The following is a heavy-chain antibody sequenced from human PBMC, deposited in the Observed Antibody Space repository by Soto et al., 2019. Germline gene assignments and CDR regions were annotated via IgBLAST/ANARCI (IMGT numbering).Heavy chain of an antibody. CDR2: IDLDIGDT. D-gene: IGHD2-21*02. CDR1: GHTFTGHH. J-gene: IGHJ4*02. V-gene: IGHV1-2*02. CDR3: ALEPTGTAGFDY. Sequence: GAAVKVSCKASGHTFTGHHMHWVRQAPGQGLEWMGLIDLDIGDTEYAQKFQGRVTSTSDTSITTAYMELRGLRSDDTAVYYCALEPTGTAGFDYWGQGTLVTVSS.